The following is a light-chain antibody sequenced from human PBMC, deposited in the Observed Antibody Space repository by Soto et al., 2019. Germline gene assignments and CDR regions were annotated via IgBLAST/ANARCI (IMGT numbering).Light chain of an antibody. Sequence: EIVLTQSPGTLSLSPGERATVSCRASQTVRGIYLAWYQQKPGQAHRLLIYGGSSRATGIPDRFSGSGSGTDFTLTIRRLEPEDLAVYYGQQFGSAPQGTFGQGNKVDLK. CDR2: GGS. V-gene: IGKV3-20*01. CDR1: QTVRGIY. CDR3: QQFGSAPQGT. J-gene: IGKJ1*01.